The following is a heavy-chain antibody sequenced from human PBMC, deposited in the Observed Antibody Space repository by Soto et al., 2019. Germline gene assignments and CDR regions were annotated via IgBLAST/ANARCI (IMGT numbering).Heavy chain of an antibody. CDR3: AKDRAQPSSPNCIDP. Sequence: GGSLRLSCAASGFTFSSYAMSWVRKAPGKGLEWVAAISGSGGSTYYADSVKGRFTISRDNSKNTLYLQMNSLRAEDTAVYYCAKDRAQPSSPNCIDPWGQGTLVTVSS. CDR1: GFTFSSYA. V-gene: IGHV3-23*01. CDR2: ISGSGGST. D-gene: IGHD6-13*01. J-gene: IGHJ5*02.